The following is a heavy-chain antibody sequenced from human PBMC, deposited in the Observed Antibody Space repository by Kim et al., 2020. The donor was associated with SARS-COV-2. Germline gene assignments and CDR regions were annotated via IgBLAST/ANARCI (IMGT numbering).Heavy chain of an antibody. Sequence: GGSLRLSCAASGFTFSSYGMHWVRQAPGKGLEWVAVIWYDGSNKYYADSVKGRFTISRDNSKNTLYLQMNSLRAEDTAVYYCAREGVGNEWELLQDYWGQGTLVTVSSDYYYYYGMDVWGQGTTVTVSS. CDR1: GFTFSSYG. D-gene: IGHD1-26*01. CDR2: IWYDGSNK. CDR3: AREGVGNEWELLQDYWGQGTLVTVSSDYYYYYGMDV. V-gene: IGHV3-33*01. J-gene: IGHJ6*02.